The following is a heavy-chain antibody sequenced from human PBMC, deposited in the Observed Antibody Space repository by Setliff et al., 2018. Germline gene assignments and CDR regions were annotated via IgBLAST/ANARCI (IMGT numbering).Heavy chain of an antibody. CDR1: GGSMRSISYY. V-gene: IGHV4-39*01. Sequence: SETLSLTCTVSGGSMRSISYYWGWVRQPPGKGLEWIGTIYDSGTTYYNPSLKSRVTISVDTSKYQFSLRLSSVTAADTAVYYCAICRYQVPYNYCGQGSLVTVSS. D-gene: IGHD2-2*01. J-gene: IGHJ4*02. CDR2: IYDSGTT. CDR3: AICRYQVPYNY.